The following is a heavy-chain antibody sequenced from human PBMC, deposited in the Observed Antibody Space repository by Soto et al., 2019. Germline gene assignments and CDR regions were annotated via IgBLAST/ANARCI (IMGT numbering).Heavy chain of an antibody. CDR2: IYYSGTA. D-gene: IGHD2-2*01. J-gene: IGHJ6*03. V-gene: IGHV4-31*02. Sequence: WTWVRQPPGKGLEWVGHIYYSGTAHYNPSLKSRVDISVDPSQNRLSLKLSSVTAADTAMYFCARSLPGWTIFYIGIWGEGNTVNVSS. CDR3: ARSLPGWTIFYIGI.